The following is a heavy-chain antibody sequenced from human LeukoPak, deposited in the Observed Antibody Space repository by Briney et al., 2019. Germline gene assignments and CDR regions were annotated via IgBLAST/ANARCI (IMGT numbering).Heavy chain of an antibody. CDR1: GDSFSSNSVT. J-gene: IGHJ5*02. CDR2: TYYRSTWYN. D-gene: IGHD2-2*01. Sequence: SQTLSFTCAISGDSFSSNSVTWNWIRQSPSRGLEWLGRTYYRSTWYNDYAVSVRGRITVNPDTSKNQFSLHLNSVTPEDTAVYYCARRLTQYDCFDPWGRGILVTVSS. CDR3: ARRLTQYDCFDP. V-gene: IGHV6-1*01.